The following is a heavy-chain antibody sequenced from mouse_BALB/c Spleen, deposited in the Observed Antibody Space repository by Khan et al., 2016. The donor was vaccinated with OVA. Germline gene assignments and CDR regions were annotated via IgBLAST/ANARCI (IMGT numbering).Heavy chain of an antibody. Sequence: QVQLKQSGAELARPGASVKMSCKASGYTFTNYTMHWVQQRPGQGLEWIGYINPSSGYTKYNQKFKDKATLTADKSSSTAYMQLSSLTSEDSAVYYCARTHERWGQGTTLTVSS. CDR1: GYTFTNYT. J-gene: IGHJ2*01. V-gene: IGHV1-4*01. CDR3: ARTHER. CDR2: INPSSGYT.